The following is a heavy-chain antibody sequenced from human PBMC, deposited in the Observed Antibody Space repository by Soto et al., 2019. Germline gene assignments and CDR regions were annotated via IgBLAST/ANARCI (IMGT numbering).Heavy chain of an antibody. D-gene: IGHD3-3*01. V-gene: IGHV3-21*01. CDR3: ARDGSDYDFWSGYYYYYYMDV. Sequence: EVQLVESGGGLVKPGGSLRLSCAASGFTFSSYSMNWVRQAPGKGLEWVSSISSSSSYIYYANSVKGRSTISRDNAKNSLYLQMNGLRAEDTAVYYCARDGSDYDFWSGYYYYYYMDVWGKGTTVTVSS. CDR2: ISSSSSYI. J-gene: IGHJ6*03. CDR1: GFTFSSYS.